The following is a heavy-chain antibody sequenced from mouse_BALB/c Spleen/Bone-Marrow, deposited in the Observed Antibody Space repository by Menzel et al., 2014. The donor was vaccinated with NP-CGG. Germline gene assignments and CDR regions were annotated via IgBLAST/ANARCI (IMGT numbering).Heavy chain of an antibody. J-gene: IGHJ3*01. Sequence: QVQLKESGAELARPGASVKMSCRASGYTFTTYTVHWVKQRPGQGLEWIGYINPSSGYTNYNQKFKDKATLTADKSSSTAYMQLSSLTSEDSAVYYCARRGVYDYPWFVYWGQGTLVTVSA. V-gene: IGHV1-4*01. CDR3: ARRGVYDYPWFVY. D-gene: IGHD2-4*01. CDR2: INPSSGYT. CDR1: GYTFTTYT.